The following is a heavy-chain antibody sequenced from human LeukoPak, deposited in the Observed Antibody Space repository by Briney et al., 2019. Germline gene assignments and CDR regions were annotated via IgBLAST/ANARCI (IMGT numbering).Heavy chain of an antibody. CDR1: GDSISNSIW. CDR3: ARNVRFFDS. V-gene: IGHV4-4*02. D-gene: IGHD1-1*01. J-gene: IGHJ4*02. CDR2: VDHTGNT. Sequence: SETLSLTCTVSGDSISNSIWWSWLRQPPVKGLEWIGEVDHTGNTNYRPSLDSRVTLSIDTSKNHFSLTLTSVTAADTAVYYCARNVRFFDSWGQGTRVTVSS.